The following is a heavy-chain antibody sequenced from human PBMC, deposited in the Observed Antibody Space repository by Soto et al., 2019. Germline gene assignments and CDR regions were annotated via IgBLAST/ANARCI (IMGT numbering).Heavy chain of an antibody. D-gene: IGHD3-22*01. CDR1: GGTFSSYA. J-gene: IGHJ6*02. CDR2: IIPIFGTA. Sequence: SVKVSFKASGGTFSSYAISWVRQAPGQGLEWMGGIIPIFGTANYAQRFQGRVTITADESTSTAYMELSSLRSEDTAVYYCARDYYDSSGYSHHYYYGMDVWGQGTTVTVSS. CDR3: ARDYYDSSGYSHHYYYGMDV. V-gene: IGHV1-69*13.